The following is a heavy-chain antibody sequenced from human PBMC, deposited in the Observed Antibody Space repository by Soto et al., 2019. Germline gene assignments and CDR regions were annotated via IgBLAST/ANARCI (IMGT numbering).Heavy chain of an antibody. D-gene: IGHD2-15*01. J-gene: IGHJ4*02. V-gene: IGHV4-34*01. CDR2: INHGGYT. CDR1: GGPFSGYY. CDR3: ARDRQRGYCTGDSCYSYFDY. Sequence: QVQLQQWGAGLLKPSETLSLTCAIYGGPFSGYYWNWIRQPPGKGLGWIGEINHGGYTNYNPSLKSRVTMSVDTSKNQFSLKLTSVTAADTAVYYCARDRQRGYCTGDSCYSYFDYWGQGTQVIVSS.